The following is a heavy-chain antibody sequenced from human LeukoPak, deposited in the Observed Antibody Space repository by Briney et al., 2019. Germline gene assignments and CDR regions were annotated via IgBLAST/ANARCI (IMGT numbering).Heavy chain of an antibody. Sequence: SETLSLTCTVSGGSFSSPSYFCGWIRQAPGMGLEWIATINYSGTTFYNPSLKSRLTTSVDTSNNQFSLNLSAVTAADTAVYYCARLRGGVQLWGDWGQGALVTVSS. CDR1: GGSFSSPSYF. V-gene: IGHV4-39*01. J-gene: IGHJ4*02. D-gene: IGHD1-1*01. CDR2: INYSGTT. CDR3: ARLRGGVQLWGD.